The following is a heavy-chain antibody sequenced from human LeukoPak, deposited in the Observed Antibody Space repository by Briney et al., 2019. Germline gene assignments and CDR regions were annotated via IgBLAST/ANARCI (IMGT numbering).Heavy chain of an antibody. J-gene: IGHJ3*02. CDR3: ARGLWYSSSSDDFDI. CDR1: GGSISSGGYS. D-gene: IGHD6-13*01. V-gene: IGHV4-30-2*01. CDR2: IYHSGST. Sequence: SQTLSLTCAVSGGSISSGGYSWSWIRQPPGKGLEWIGYIYHSGSTYYNPSLKSRVTISVDRSKNQFSLELSSVTAADTAVYYCARGLWYSSSSDDFDIWGQGTMVTVSS.